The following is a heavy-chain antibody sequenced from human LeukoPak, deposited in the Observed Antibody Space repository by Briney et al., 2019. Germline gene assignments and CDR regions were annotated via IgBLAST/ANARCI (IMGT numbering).Heavy chain of an antibody. CDR2: IRSKANSYAT. CDR3: ARGRHIVVVIARGFDY. Sequence: GGSLRLSCAASGFTFSGSAMHWVRQASGKGLEWVGRIRSKANSYATAYAASVKGRFTISRDDSKDTAYLQMNSLKTEDTAVYYCARGRHIVVVIARGFDYWGQGTLVTVSS. J-gene: IGHJ4*02. CDR1: GFTFSGSA. D-gene: IGHD2-21*01. V-gene: IGHV3-73*01.